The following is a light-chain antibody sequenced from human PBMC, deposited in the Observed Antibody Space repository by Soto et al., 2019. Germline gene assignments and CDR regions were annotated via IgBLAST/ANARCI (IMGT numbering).Light chain of an antibody. Sequence: QSALTQPASVSGSPGQSITISCSGTTSDVGGYNLVSCYQQHTAKAPKLLIDEGTQRLYGVSSRFSGSKSGNTAYLTIYRLQAEDAAHYYCCSYASSSSYVFGTGTKVTVL. V-gene: IGLV2-23*01. CDR3: CSYASSSSYV. CDR2: EGT. CDR1: TSDVGGYNL. J-gene: IGLJ1*01.